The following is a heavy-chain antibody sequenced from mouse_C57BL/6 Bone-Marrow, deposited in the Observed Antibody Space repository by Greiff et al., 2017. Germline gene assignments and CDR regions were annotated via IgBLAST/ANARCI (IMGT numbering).Heavy chain of an antibody. J-gene: IGHJ2*01. CDR2: IYPRSGNT. D-gene: IGHD1-1*01. CDR1: GYTFTSYG. Sequence: QVQLKQPGAELVKPGASVKMSCKASGYTFTSYGISWVKQRTGQGLEWIGEIYPRSGNTYYNEKFKGKATLTADKSSSTAYMELRSLTSEDSSVYFCARNYYYGSSFFDYWGQGTTLTVSS. V-gene: IGHV1-81*01. CDR3: ARNYYYGSSFFDY.